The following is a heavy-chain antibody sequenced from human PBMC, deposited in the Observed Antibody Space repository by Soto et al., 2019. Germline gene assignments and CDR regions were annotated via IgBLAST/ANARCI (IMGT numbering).Heavy chain of an antibody. J-gene: IGHJ6*02. V-gene: IGHV3-15*07. CDR3: TTGDILTGYYTYYYYGMDV. CDR2: IKSKTDGGTT. Sequence: GGSLRLSCAASGFTFSNAWMNWVRQAPGKGLEWVGRIKSKTDGGTTNYAAPVKGRFTISRDDSKNTLYLQMNSLKTEDTAVYYCTTGDILTGYYTYYYYGMDVWGQGTTVTVSS. D-gene: IGHD3-9*01. CDR1: GFTFSNAW.